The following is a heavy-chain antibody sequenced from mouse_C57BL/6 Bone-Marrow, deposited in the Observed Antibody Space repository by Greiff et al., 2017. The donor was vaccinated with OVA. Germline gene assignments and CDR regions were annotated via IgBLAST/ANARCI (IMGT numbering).Heavy chain of an antibody. CDR2: IRNKANNHAT. V-gene: IGHV6-6*01. J-gene: IGHJ4*01. CDR3: TDVGHYYGSSYAMDY. D-gene: IGHD1-1*01. Sequence: DVMLVESGGGLVQPGGSMKLSCAASGFTFSDAWMDWVRQSPEKGLEWVAEIRNKANNHATYYAESVKGRFTISRDDSKSSVYLQMNSLRAEDTGIYYCTDVGHYYGSSYAMDYWGQGTSVTVSS. CDR1: GFTFSDAW.